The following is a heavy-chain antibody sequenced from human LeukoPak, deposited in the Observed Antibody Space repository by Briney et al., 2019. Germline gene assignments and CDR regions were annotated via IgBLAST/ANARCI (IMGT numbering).Heavy chain of an antibody. J-gene: IGHJ4*02. CDR2: ISSSSSYI. V-gene: IGHV3-21*01. D-gene: IGHD3-10*01. Sequence: GGSLRLSCAASGFTFSSYSMNWVRQAPGKGLEWVSSISSSSSYIYYADPVKGRFTISRDNAKNSLYLQMNSLRAEDTAVYYCARDEGYYGSGSYSDYWGQGTLVTVSS. CDR3: ARDEGYYGSGSYSDY. CDR1: GFTFSSYS.